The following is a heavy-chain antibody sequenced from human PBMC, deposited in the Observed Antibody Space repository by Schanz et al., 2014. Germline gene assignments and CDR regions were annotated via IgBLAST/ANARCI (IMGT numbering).Heavy chain of an antibody. J-gene: IGHJ4*02. Sequence: EVQLVESGGGLVQPGRSLRLSCAASGFTFDDHAMNWVRQVPGKGLEWVSGISWNSGNIAYADSVKGRFTISRDNAKNSLYLQMNSLRPEDTALYYCAKVQTHTLYGGNSCFDYWGQGTLVTVSS. CDR2: ISWNSGNI. CDR3: AKVQTHTLYGGNSCFDY. CDR1: GFTFDDHA. D-gene: IGHD2-21*02. V-gene: IGHV3-9*01.